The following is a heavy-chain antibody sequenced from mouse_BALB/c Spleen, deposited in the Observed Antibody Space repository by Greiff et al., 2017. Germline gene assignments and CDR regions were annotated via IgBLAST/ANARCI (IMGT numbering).Heavy chain of an antibody. V-gene: IGHV5-9-3*01. J-gene: IGHJ1*01. CDR1: GFTFSSYA. CDR3: ARRGSYDGYFDV. Sequence: EVHLVESGGGLVKPGGSLKLSCAASGFTFSSYAMSWVRQTPEKRLEWVATISSGGSYTYYPDSVKGRFTISRDNAKNTLYLQMSSLRSEDTAMYYCARRGSYDGYFDVWGAGTTVTVSA. CDR2: ISSGGSYT. D-gene: IGHD2-3*01.